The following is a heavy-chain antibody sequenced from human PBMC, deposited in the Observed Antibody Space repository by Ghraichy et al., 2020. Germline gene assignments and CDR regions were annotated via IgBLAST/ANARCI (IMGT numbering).Heavy chain of an antibody. CDR3: AKVLSSYFGLIMD. CDR1: GFIFSNYA. J-gene: IGHJ1*01. Sequence: GGSLRLSCAASGFIFSNYAMSWVRQAPGKGLEWVSTISGSGGSLYYADSVKGRFTISRDNSKNTQYLQLNSLRADDTAVYYCAKVLSSYFGLIMDWGQGTLVTVSS. V-gene: IGHV3-23*01. D-gene: IGHD3-9*01. CDR2: ISGSGGSL.